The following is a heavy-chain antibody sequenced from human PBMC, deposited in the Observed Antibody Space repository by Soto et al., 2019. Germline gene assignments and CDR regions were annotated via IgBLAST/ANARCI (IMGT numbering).Heavy chain of an antibody. CDR3: ARDIGDHTSRWTDAFDI. CDR2: IWYDGSKT. D-gene: IGHD6-13*01. CDR1: GFTFSNYG. V-gene: IGHV3-33*02. Sequence: GSLRLSCAASGFTFSNYGMHWVRQAPGKGLEWVAVIWYDGSKTYFADSAEGRFTISKDNSKNTLFLQMNSLRAEDTAVYYCARDIGDHTSRWTDAFDIWGQGTMVTVSS. J-gene: IGHJ3*02.